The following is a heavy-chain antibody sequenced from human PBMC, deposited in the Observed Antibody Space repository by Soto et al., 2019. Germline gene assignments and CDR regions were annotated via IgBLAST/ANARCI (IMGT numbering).Heavy chain of an antibody. CDR1: GFTFSSYA. CDR3: AKADTMIVVALDAFDI. D-gene: IGHD3-22*01. Sequence: GGSLRLSCAASGFTFSSYAMSWVRQAPGKGLEWVSAISGSGGSTYYADSGKGRFTISRDNSKNTLYLQMNSLRAEDTAVYYCAKADTMIVVALDAFDIWGQGTMVTVSS. V-gene: IGHV3-23*01. CDR2: ISGSGGST. J-gene: IGHJ3*02.